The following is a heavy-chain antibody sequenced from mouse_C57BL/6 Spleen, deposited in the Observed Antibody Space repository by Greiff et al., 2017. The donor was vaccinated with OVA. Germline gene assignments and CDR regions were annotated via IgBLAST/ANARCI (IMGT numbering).Heavy chain of an antibody. CDR2: INYDGSST. V-gene: IGHV5-16*01. D-gene: IGHD1-1*01. J-gene: IGHJ1*03. CDR3: VREEGDGRSDRYFDV. CDR1: GFTFSDYY. Sequence: EVKLVESEGGLVQPGSSMKLSCTASGFTFSDYYMDWVRQVPEKGLEWVANINYDGSSTSYLESLKSRFIISRDNAKNILYLQMSRLKSEDTASYDCVREEGDGRSDRYFDVWGTGTTVTVSS.